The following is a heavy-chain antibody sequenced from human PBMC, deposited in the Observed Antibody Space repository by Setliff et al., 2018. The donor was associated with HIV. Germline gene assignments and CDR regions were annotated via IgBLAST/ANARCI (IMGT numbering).Heavy chain of an antibody. CDR1: GGTFSSYA. J-gene: IGHJ4*02. CDR2: IIPVFGTT. CDR3: ARGGVYYYDSSGWSMDY. V-gene: IGHV1-69*13. D-gene: IGHD3-22*01. Sequence: SVKVSCKASGGTFSSYAISWVRQAPGQGLDWMGGIIPVFGTTNYAQKVQGRVTITADESTSTAYMELSSLRSEDTAVYYCARGGVYYYDSSGWSMDYWGQGTLVTVS.